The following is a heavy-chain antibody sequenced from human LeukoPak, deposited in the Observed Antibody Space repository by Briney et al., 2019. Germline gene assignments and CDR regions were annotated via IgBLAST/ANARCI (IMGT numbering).Heavy chain of an antibody. CDR3: ARDRFYGGAVAPIDY. V-gene: IGHV4-39*07. CDR2: IYYSGST. Sequence: PSETLSLTCTVSGGSISSSSYYWGGIREPPGKGLEWIGSIYYSGSTYYNPSLKSRVTISVHTSQNQSSLNLSSVTAADTAVYYCARDRFYGGAVAPIDYWGQGTLVTVSS. CDR1: GGSISSSSYY. J-gene: IGHJ4*02. D-gene: IGHD4/OR15-4a*01.